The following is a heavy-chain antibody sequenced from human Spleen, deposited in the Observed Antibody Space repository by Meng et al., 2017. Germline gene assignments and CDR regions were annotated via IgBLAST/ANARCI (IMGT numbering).Heavy chain of an antibody. CDR1: GFTFDDYA. D-gene: IGHD2-15*01. CDR3: ARVPPTRAYCSGGSCYPDAFDI. J-gene: IGHJ3*02. Sequence: GESLKISCAASGFTFDDYAMHWVRQAPGKGLEWVSLISWDGGSTYYADSVKGRFTISRDNAKNSLYLQMNSLRAEDTAVYYCARVPPTRAYCSGGSCYPDAFDIWGQGTMVTVSS. CDR2: ISWDGGST. V-gene: IGHV3-43D*03.